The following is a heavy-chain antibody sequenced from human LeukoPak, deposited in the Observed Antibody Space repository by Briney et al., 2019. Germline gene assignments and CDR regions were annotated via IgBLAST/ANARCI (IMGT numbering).Heavy chain of an antibody. CDR2: ISGSGGGT. V-gene: IGHV3-23*01. CDR3: AKTGGYYYDSSGYSFDY. D-gene: IGHD3-22*01. CDR1: GFTFSSYA. J-gene: IGHJ4*02. Sequence: GGSLRLSCAASGFTFSSYAMSWVRQAPGKGLEWVSAISGSGGGTYYADSVKGRFTISRDNSKNTLYLQMNSLRAEDTAVYYCAKTGGYYYDSSGYSFDYWGQGTLVTVSS.